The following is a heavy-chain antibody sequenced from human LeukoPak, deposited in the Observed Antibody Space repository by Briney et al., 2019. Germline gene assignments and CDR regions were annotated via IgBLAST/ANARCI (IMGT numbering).Heavy chain of an antibody. J-gene: IGHJ3*02. CDR3: AREPKLGIAFDI. V-gene: IGHV4-59*01. CDR1: GGSFSGYY. Sequence: SETLSLTCAVYGGSFSGYYWSWIRQPPGKGLEWIGYIYYSGSTNYNPSLKSRVTISVDTSKNQFSLKLSSVTAAATAVYYCAREPKLGIAFDIWGQGTMVTVSS. CDR2: IYYSGST. D-gene: IGHD7-27*01.